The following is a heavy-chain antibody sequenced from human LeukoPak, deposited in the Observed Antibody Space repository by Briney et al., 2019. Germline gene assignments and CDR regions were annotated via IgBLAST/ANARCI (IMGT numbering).Heavy chain of an antibody. V-gene: IGHV3-23*01. CDR3: ANLAGTTPYFDY. D-gene: IGHD6-19*01. CDR1: GFTFSSYA. CDR2: ISGSGGST. Sequence: GGSLRLSCAASGFTFSSYAMSWVRQAPGQGLEWVSAISGSGGSTYYADSVKGRFTISRDNSKNTLYLQMNSLRAEDTAVYHCANLAGTTPYFDYWGQGTLVTVSS. J-gene: IGHJ4*02.